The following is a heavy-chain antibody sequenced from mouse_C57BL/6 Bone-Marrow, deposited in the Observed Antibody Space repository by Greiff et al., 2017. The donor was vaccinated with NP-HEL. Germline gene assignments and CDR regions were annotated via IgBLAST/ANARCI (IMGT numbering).Heavy chain of an antibody. V-gene: IGHV5-4*01. D-gene: IGHD1-1*01. Sequence: EVHLVESGGGLVKPGGSLKLSCAASGFTFSSYAMSWVRQTPEKRLEWVATISDGGSYTYYPDNVKGRFTISRDNAKNNLYLQMSHLKSEDTAMYYCAREVLDYYGSSYFDYWGQGTTLTVSS. CDR2: ISDGGSYT. J-gene: IGHJ2*01. CDR3: AREVLDYYGSSYFDY. CDR1: GFTFSSYA.